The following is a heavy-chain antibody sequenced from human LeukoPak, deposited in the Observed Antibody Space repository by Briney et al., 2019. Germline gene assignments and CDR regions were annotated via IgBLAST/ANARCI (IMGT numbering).Heavy chain of an antibody. CDR3: TRVNYYDSSSFYYGYFGY. CDR2: IRSKAYGGRP. CDR1: GFTFGNHA. V-gene: IGHV3-49*04. Sequence: GRSLRLSCTASGFTFGNHAMSWVRQAPGKGLEWVGFIRSKAYGGRPDYAASVQGRFTITRDDSESIAYLQMNSLKTEDTGVYYCTRVNYYDSSSFYYGYFGYWGQGTLVTVSS. J-gene: IGHJ4*02. D-gene: IGHD3-22*01.